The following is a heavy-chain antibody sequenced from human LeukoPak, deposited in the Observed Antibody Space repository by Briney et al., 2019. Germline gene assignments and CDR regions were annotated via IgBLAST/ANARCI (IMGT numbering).Heavy chain of an antibody. Sequence: GASVKVSCKVSGYTLTELSMHWVRQAPGKGLEWMGGFDPEDGETIYAQEFQGRVTMTEDTSTDTAYMEQSSLRSEDTAVYYCAIQSSSWYYFDYWGQGTLVTVSS. CDR1: GYTLTELS. V-gene: IGHV1-24*01. CDR2: FDPEDGET. D-gene: IGHD6-13*01. CDR3: AIQSSSWYYFDY. J-gene: IGHJ4*02.